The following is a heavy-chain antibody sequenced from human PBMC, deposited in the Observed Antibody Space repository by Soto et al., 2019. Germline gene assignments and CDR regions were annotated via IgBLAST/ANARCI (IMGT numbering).Heavy chain of an antibody. V-gene: IGHV3-23*01. Sequence: EVQLLESGGGLVQPGGSLRLSCAASGFTFSSYAMSWVRQTPGRGLEWVSAISASGGSTYYADSVKGRFTISRDNSKNTLYLPMDSLRAEDTAVYYCAKIYGSSAYYPDYWGQGTLVTVSS. J-gene: IGHJ4*02. D-gene: IGHD3-22*01. CDR2: ISASGGST. CDR1: GFTFSSYA. CDR3: AKIYGSSAYYPDY.